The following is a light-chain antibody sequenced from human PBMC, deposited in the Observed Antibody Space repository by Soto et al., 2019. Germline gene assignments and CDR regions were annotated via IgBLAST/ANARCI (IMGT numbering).Light chain of an antibody. J-gene: IGLJ1*01. CDR2: DVS. V-gene: IGLV2-14*03. Sequence: QSALTQPASVSGSPGQSITLSCTATSSDISGYNYISWYQQHPGKAPKLMIYDVSDRPSGVSNRFSGSKSGNTASLTISGLQAEDEADYYCSSYTSTTTLVVFETGTKVTVL. CDR3: SSYTSTTTLVV. CDR1: SSDISGYNY.